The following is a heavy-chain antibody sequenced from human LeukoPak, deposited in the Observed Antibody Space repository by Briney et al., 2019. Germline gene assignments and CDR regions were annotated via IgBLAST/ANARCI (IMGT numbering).Heavy chain of an antibody. V-gene: IGHV4-4*07. CDR1: GGSISSYY. CDR2: IYTSGST. CDR3: ARNTGSESRWSSGPGVGPGMDA. Sequence: SETLSLTCTVSGGSISSYYWSWIRQPAGKGLEWIGRIYTSGSTNYNPSLKSRVTISVDTSKNQFSLKLSSVTAADTAVYYCARNTGSESRWSSGPGVGPGMDAWGQGPTVTASS. J-gene: IGHJ6*02. D-gene: IGHD6-13*01.